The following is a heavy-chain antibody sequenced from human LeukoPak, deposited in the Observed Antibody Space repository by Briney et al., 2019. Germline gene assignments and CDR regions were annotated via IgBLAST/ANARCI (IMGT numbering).Heavy chain of an antibody. Sequence: SVKVSCKASGGTFSSYAISWVRQAPGQGLEWMGGIIPIFGTANYAQKFQGRVAITADESTSTAYMELSSLRSEDTAVYYCARASYPGMHAGYWGQGTLVTVSS. D-gene: IGHD2-8*01. CDR3: ARASYPGMHAGY. CDR1: GGTFSSYA. V-gene: IGHV1-69*13. CDR2: IIPIFGTA. J-gene: IGHJ4*02.